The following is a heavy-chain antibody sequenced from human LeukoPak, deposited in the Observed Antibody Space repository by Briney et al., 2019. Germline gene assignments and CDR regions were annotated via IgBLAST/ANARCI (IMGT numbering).Heavy chain of an antibody. CDR2: IHYSGST. V-gene: IGHV4-59*01. CDR1: GGSISSYY. Sequence: PSETLSLTCTVSGGSISSYYWSWIRQPPGKGLEWIGYIHYSGSTNYNPSLKSRVTISVDTSKNQFSLNLSSVTAADTAVYYCARRGGGGLLPDWGQGTLVTVSS. J-gene: IGHJ4*02. CDR3: ARRGGGGLLPD. D-gene: IGHD3-22*01.